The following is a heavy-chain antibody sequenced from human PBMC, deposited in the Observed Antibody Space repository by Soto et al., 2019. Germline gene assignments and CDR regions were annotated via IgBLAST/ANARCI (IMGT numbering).Heavy chain of an antibody. D-gene: IGHD3-16*01. Sequence: GGSLRLSCAVSGFNVMSYWMSWVRQAPGKGLEWVASVKEDGSELYYLHSVRGRFSMTRDSAGNALHLTMNYLSAEDTGVYYCARDIGFDYVNWGQGIPVTVSS. V-gene: IGHV3-7*01. J-gene: IGHJ4*02. CDR3: ARDIGFDYVN. CDR1: GFNVMSYW. CDR2: VKEDGSEL.